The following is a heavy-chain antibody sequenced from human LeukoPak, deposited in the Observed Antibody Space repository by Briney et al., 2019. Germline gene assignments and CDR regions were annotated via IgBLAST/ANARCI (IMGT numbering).Heavy chain of an antibody. CDR2: ISYIGST. J-gene: IGHJ3*02. D-gene: IGHD4-17*01. CDR3: ARDLVTVTKGFDI. V-gene: IGHV4-59*11. CDR1: DDSFSSHY. Sequence: SETLSLTCAVSDDSFSSHYWTWIRQPPGKGLEWVGYISYIGSTNYNPSLKRRVTISIDTSKNQFSLKLSSVTTADTAVYYCARDLVTVTKGFDIWGQGTMVSVSS.